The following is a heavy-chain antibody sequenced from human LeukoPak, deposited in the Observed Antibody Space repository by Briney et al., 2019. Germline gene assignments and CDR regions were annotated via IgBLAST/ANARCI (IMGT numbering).Heavy chain of an antibody. CDR2: MYLSGTT. CDR1: GDSINSLAL. D-gene: IGHD3-22*01. J-gene: IGHJ4*02. CDR3: AGLVGRYSSGLYYYYFDY. V-gene: IGHV4-4*02. Sequence: SGPGLVKPSGPLSLTCTVSGDSINSLALWSWVRQPPGKGLEWIGEMYLSGTTHSNPSVKSRVTISIDKSKNQFFLNLSSVTAADTAVYYCAGLVGRYSSGLYYYYFDYWGQGTLVTVSS.